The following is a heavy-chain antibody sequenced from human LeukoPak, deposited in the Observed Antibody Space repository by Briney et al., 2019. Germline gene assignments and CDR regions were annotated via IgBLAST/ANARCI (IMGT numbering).Heavy chain of an antibody. CDR3: AREAYDFWSGYDAWYFDY. V-gene: IGHV3-74*01. CDR1: GFTFSSYW. D-gene: IGHD3-3*01. CDR2: INSDGSST. Sequence: QAGGSLRLSCAASGFTFSSYWMLWVRHAPGKGLVWVSRINSDGSSTSYADSVKGRFTISRDNAKNTLYLQMNSLRAEDTAVYYCAREAYDFWSGYDAWYFDYWGQGTLVTVSS. J-gene: IGHJ4*02.